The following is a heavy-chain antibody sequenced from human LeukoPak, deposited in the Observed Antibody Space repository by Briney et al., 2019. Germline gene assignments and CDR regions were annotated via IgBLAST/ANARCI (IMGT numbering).Heavy chain of an antibody. J-gene: IGHJ4*02. CDR3: AKGGYVWGSYGRYYFDY. Sequence: GGSLRLPCAASGFTFSSYAMSWVRQAPGKGLEWVSAISGSDGSTYYADSVKGRFTISRDNSRNTLYLQMNSLRAEDTAVYYCAKGGYVWGSYGRYYFDYWGQGTLVTVSS. CDR2: ISGSDGST. D-gene: IGHD3-16*01. V-gene: IGHV3-23*01. CDR1: GFTFSSYA.